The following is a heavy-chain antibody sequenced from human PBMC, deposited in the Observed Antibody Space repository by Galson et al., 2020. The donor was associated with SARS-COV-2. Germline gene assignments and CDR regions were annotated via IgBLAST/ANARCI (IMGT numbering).Heavy chain of an antibody. CDR2: IYYSGST. D-gene: IGHD3-3*01. CDR1: GGSISSYY. CDR3: ARDANYDFWSGYYGGGEDYYYYMDV. Sequence: SETLSLTCTVSGGSISSYYWSWIRQPPGKGLEWIGYIYYSGSTNYNPSLKSRVTISVDTSKNQFSLKLSSVTAADTAVYYCARDANYDFWSGYYGGGEDYYYYMDVWGKGTTVTVSS. J-gene: IGHJ6*03. V-gene: IGHV4-59*01.